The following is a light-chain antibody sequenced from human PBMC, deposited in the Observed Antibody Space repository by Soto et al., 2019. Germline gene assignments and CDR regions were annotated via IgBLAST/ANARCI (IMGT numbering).Light chain of an antibody. CDR3: HQYGSSPWT. V-gene: IGKV3-20*01. CDR1: QSISNSY. J-gene: IGKJ1*01. Sequence: EIVLTQSPGTLSLSPGERATLSCRASQSISNSYLAWHQQKSGQAPRLLIYGASSRATGIPDRFSGSGSGTDFTLTISTLEPEDFAVYYCHQYGSSPWTFGQGTKVEIK. CDR2: GAS.